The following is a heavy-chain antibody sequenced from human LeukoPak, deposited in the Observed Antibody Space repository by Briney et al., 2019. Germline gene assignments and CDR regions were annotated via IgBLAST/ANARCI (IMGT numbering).Heavy chain of an antibody. CDR2: IGGSGGST. D-gene: IGHD3-10*01. V-gene: IGHV3-23*01. Sequence: PGGSLRLSCAASGFTFSSYAMSWVRQAPGPGLERVSAIGGSGGSTYYADSVKGRFTISRDNSKNTLYLQMNSLRAEDTAVYYCAKGSCYYGSGSYSAQFDYWGQGTLVTVSS. CDR1: GFTFSSYA. J-gene: IGHJ4*02. CDR3: AKGSCYYGSGSYSAQFDY.